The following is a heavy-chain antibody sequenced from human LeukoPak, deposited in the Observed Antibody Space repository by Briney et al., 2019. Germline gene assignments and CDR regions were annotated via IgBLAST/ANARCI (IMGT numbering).Heavy chain of an antibody. CDR3: ARLVSSNTADFDY. V-gene: IGHV5-10-1*01. Sequence: GESLKISCKGSGYGFTSYWITWVRQMPGKGLEWMGRIDPSDSYSNYSPSFQGHVTISADKSISTAYLQWSSLKASDTAMYYCARLVSSNTADFDYWGQGTLVTVSS. J-gene: IGHJ4*02. CDR2: IDPSDSYS. CDR1: GYGFTSYW. D-gene: IGHD5-18*01.